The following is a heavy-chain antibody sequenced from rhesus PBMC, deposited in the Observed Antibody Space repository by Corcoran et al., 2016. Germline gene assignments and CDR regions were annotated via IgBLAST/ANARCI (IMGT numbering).Heavy chain of an antibody. V-gene: IGHV4-65*01. CDR3: ARGSTVDY. Sequence: QVQLQESGPGLVKPSETLSLTCAVSGGSVSSGHWWNWIRQPPGKGLEWIGYISGSSAATYYNPSLKRRVTCSRYTSKNHFSLRLNSVTAADTAVYYCARGSTVDYWGPGVLVTVSS. CDR1: GGSVSSGHW. CDR2: ISGSSAAT. J-gene: IGHJ4*01.